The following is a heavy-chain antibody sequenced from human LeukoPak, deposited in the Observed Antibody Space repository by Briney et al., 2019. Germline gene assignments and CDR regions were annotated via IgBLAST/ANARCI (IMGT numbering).Heavy chain of an antibody. Sequence: ASVKVSCKASGYTFTDYYMHWVRQAPGQELEWMGWINPNSGDTNHAQNFQGRVTLTRDTSISTAYMELSSLRSDDSAVYYCAGEYCSGGSCRQGFEYWGQGTLVTVSS. V-gene: IGHV1-2*02. CDR3: AGEYCSGGSCRQGFEY. D-gene: IGHD2-15*01. J-gene: IGHJ4*02. CDR2: INPNSGDT. CDR1: GYTFTDYY.